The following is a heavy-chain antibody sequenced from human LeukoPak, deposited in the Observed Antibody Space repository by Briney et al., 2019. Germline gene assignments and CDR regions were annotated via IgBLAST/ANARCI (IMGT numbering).Heavy chain of an antibody. J-gene: IGHJ5*02. CDR2: IYYTGST. V-gene: IGHV4-61*01. D-gene: IGHD4-17*01. CDR1: GDSVSNGSYY. CDR3: AVVGVTTYWFDP. Sequence: SSETLSLTCTVSGDSVSNGSYYWGWVRQPPGKRLEWIAYIYYTGSTNYNPSLKSRVTMSVDTFKNQFSLKLSSVTAADTAVYYCAVVGVTTYWFDPWGQGTLVTVSS.